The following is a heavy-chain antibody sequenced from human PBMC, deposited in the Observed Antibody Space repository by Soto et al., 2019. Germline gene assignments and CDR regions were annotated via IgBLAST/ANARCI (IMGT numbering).Heavy chain of an antibody. CDR3: ARAGRSGYEISPDAFDI. D-gene: IGHD5-12*01. V-gene: IGHV4-59*01. CDR1: GGSISSYY. CDR2: IYYSGST. J-gene: IGHJ3*02. Sequence: SETLSLTCTVSGGSISSYYWSWIRQPPGKGLEWIGYIYYSGSTNYNPSLKSRVTISVDTSKNQFSLKLSSVTAADTAVYYCARAGRSGYEISPDAFDIWGQGTMVTVSS.